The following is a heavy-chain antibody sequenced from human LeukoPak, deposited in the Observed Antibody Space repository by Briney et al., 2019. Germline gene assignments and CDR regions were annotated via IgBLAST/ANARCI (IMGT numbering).Heavy chain of an antibody. CDR2: IYYSGST. CDR3: ARVLGGRQWLQKSYYYYYYMDV. J-gene: IGHJ6*03. D-gene: IGHD6-19*01. V-gene: IGHV4-59*12. Sequence: SETLSLTCTVSGGSISSYYWSWIRQPPGKGLEWIGYIYYSGSTNYNPSLKSRVTISVDTSKNQFSLKLSSVTAADTAVYYCARVLGGRQWLQKSYYYYYYMDVWGKGTTVTVSS. CDR1: GGSISSYY.